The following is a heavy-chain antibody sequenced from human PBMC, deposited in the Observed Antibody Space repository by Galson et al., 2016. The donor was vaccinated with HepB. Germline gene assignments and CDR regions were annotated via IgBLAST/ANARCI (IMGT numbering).Heavy chain of an antibody. D-gene: IGHD1-26*01. Sequence: SVKVSCKASGTTVSSYGISWVRQAPGQGLEWMGVIIPIVNNENYAQKVQGRVTITADESKITAYMELISLISEDTAVFYCVREGIVEKVARFDYWGQGTLVTVSS. V-gene: IGHV1-69*13. CDR2: IIPIVNNE. CDR3: VREGIVEKVARFDY. CDR1: GTTVSSYG. J-gene: IGHJ4*02.